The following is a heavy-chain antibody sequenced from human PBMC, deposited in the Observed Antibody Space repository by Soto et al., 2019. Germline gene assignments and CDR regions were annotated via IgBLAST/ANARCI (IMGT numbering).Heavy chain of an antibody. D-gene: IGHD3-9*01. CDR3: ARGQLRYFDWILNWFDP. J-gene: IGHJ5*02. CDR2: INHSGST. CDR1: GGSFSGYY. Sequence: SETLSLTCAVYGGSFSGYYWSWIRQPPGKGLEWIGEINHSGSTNYNPSLKSRVTISVDTSKNQFSLKLSSVTAADTAVYYCARGQLRYFDWILNWFDPWGQGTLVTVSS. V-gene: IGHV4-34*01.